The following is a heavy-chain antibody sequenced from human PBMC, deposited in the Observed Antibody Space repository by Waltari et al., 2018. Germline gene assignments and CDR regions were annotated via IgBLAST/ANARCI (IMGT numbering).Heavy chain of an antibody. V-gene: IGHV4-39*01. CDR2: ISYNGAT. CDR1: GGSITTNRHY. D-gene: IGHD5-12*01. CDR3: ATYIGASVETAAFDV. Sequence: QLQLQESGPGLVKPSETLALTCSVSGGSITTNRHYWGWIRQPPGQGLEWIGTISYNGATYSSPSLRGRLTLSRDTTMNQLSLKLGSVTAADTAVYYCATYIGASVETAAFDVWGQGTMVTVSS. J-gene: IGHJ3*01.